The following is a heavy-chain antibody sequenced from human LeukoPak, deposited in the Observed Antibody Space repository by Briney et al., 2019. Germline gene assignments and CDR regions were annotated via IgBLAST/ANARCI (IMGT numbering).Heavy chain of an antibody. CDR2: ISSSSSYI. D-gene: IGHD3-3*01. J-gene: IGHJ4*02. CDR3: AKPEEADLWVPDY. V-gene: IGHV3-21*01. CDR1: GFTFSSYS. Sequence: GGSLRLSCAASGFTFSSYSMNWVRQAPGKGLEWVSSISSSSSYIYYAHSVKGRFTISRDNSKNTMYLEMNSLIPEDTALYYCAKPEEADLWVPDYWGQGTLVTVSS.